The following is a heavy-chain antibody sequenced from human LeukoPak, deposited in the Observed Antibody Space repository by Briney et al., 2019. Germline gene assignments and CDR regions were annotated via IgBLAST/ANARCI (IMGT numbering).Heavy chain of an antibody. J-gene: IGHJ4*02. CDR1: GFTFSNYA. D-gene: IGHD2-2*01. V-gene: IGHV3-30-3*01. CDR2: IWYDGSNK. Sequence: GGSLRLSCAASGFTFSNYAMHWVRQAPGKGLEWVAVIWYDGSNKFYADSVKGRFTISRDNSENTSYLQMNSLGADDTAVYYCARQSDTRGYFDSWGQGTLVTVSS. CDR3: ARQSDTRGYFDS.